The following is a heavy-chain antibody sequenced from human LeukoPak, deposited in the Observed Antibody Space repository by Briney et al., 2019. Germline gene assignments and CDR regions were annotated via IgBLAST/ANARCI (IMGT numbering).Heavy chain of an antibody. V-gene: IGHV1-2*02. Sequence: ASVKVSCKASGYTFTGYYMHWVRQAPGQGLEWMGWINPNSGGTNYAHKFQGRVTMTRDTSISTAYMELSRLRSDDTAVYYCAREGYSSSWYMYWGQGTLVTVSS. CDR3: AREGYSSSWYMY. CDR2: INPNSGGT. D-gene: IGHD6-13*01. CDR1: GYTFTGYY. J-gene: IGHJ4*02.